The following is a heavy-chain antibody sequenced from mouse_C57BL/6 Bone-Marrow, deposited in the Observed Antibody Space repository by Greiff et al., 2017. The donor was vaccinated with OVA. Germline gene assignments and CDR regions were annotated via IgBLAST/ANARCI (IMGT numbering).Heavy chain of an antibody. D-gene: IGHD1-1*01. CDR1: GFNIKDYY. CDR3: ASHYYGSSSWFAY. Sequence: VQLQQSGAELVKPGASVKLSCTASGFNIKDYYMHWVKQRTEQGLEWIGRIDPEDGETNYAPKFQGKATITADPSSNTAYLQLSSLTSEATAVYYCASHYYGSSSWFAYWGQGTLVTVSA. J-gene: IGHJ3*01. CDR2: IDPEDGET. V-gene: IGHV14-2*01.